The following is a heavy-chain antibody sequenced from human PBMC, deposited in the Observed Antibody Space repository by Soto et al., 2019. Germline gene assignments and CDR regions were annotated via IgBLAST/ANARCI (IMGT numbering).Heavy chain of an antibody. CDR3: EEDISGRDGSYLTLGLDV. Sequence: SLRLSCAASGFTFGDYAMHWVRQHPGKGLEWVSGITWSSGVMAYADSVKGRFTISRDNAKNFLYLQMNSLRAEDTALYYSEEDISGRDGSYLTLGLDVSGPWTTLTVSS. V-gene: IGHV3-9*01. D-gene: IGHD1-26*01. CDR1: GFTFGDYA. CDR2: ITWSSGVM. J-gene: IGHJ6*02.